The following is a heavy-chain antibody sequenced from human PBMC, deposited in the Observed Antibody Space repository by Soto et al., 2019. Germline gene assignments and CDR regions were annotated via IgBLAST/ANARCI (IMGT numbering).Heavy chain of an antibody. CDR2: IIPIFGTA. Sequence: QVQLVQSGAEVKKPGSSVNVSCKASGGTLSSYAISWVLQAPGQGIEWMGGIIPIFGTANYAQKFQGRVTSTADESTSTAYMELSSLRSEDTAVYYCARRGWGPNNFDYWGQRTLVTVSA. CDR1: GGTLSSYA. J-gene: IGHJ4*02. CDR3: ARRGWGPNNFDY. V-gene: IGHV1-69*01. D-gene: IGHD3-16*01.